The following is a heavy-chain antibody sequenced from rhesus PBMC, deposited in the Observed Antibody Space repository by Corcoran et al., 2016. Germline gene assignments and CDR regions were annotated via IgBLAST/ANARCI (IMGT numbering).Heavy chain of an antibody. Sequence: QVQLQESGPGLVKPSETLSLTCAVSGGSISSSNWWSWIRQPPGKGLEWIGYISGGSGRTYYNPSLKKRVTISTAPSKNQFSLKLSSVTAADTAVYYCASSYQARLFGLVIDAFDFWGQGLRVTVSS. D-gene: IGHD3-3*01. V-gene: IGHV4-65*01. CDR2: ISGGSGRT. CDR1: GGSISSSNW. CDR3: ASSYQARLFGLVIDAFDF. J-gene: IGHJ3*01.